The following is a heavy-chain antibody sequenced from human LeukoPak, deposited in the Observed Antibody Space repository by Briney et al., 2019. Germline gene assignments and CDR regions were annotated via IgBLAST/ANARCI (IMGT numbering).Heavy chain of an antibody. CDR1: GGSFSGYY. D-gene: IGHD6-6*01. Sequence: SETLSLTCAVYGGSFSGYYWSWIRQPPGKGLEWIGEINHSGSTNYNPSLKSRVTISVDTSKNQFSLKLSSVTAADTAVYYCARGRVEYSSNPDYWGQGTLVTVSS. J-gene: IGHJ4*02. CDR3: ARGRVEYSSNPDY. CDR2: INHSGST. V-gene: IGHV4-34*01.